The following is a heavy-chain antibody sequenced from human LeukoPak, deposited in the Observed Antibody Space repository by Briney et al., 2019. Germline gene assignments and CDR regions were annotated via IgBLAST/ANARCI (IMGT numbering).Heavy chain of an antibody. J-gene: IGHJ4*02. CDR2: ISYDGSNK. D-gene: IGHD6-13*01. V-gene: IGHV3-30*18. Sequence: GGSLRLSCAVSGVTFSTYGVHWVRQAPGKGLEWVAFISYDGSNKYYADSVKGRFTISRDNSKNTLYLEMNSLRPEDTALYCCAKDYSSSSDYFDFWGQGTLVTVSS. CDR1: GVTFSTYG. CDR3: AKDYSSSSDYFDF.